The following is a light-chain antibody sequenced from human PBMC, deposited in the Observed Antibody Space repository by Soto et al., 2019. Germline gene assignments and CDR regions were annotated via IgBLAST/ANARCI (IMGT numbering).Light chain of an antibody. J-gene: IGKJ3*01. CDR1: QSVVSY. CDR2: DTS. CDR3: QQRSNWPLT. V-gene: IGKV3-11*01. Sequence: EIVLTQSPATLSLSPGERATLSCRASQSVVSYLAWYQQKPGQAPRLLIYDTSNRATGIPARFSGSGSGTDFTLTINSLEPEDFAVYYCQQRSNWPLTFGPGTKVDIK.